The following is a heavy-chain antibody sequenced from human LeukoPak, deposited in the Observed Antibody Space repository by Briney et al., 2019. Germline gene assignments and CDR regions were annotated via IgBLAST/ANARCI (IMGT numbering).Heavy chain of an antibody. J-gene: IGHJ1*01. Sequence: PGRSLRLACAASGFTFSSYAMHWVRQAPGKGLEWVAVISYDGSNKYYADSVKGRFTISRDNSKNTLYLQMNSLRAEDTAVYYCARDPIAAAPKGPKGYFQHWGQGTLVTVSS. CDR2: ISYDGSNK. CDR3: ARDPIAAAPKGPKGYFQH. V-gene: IGHV3-30-3*01. D-gene: IGHD6-13*01. CDR1: GFTFSSYA.